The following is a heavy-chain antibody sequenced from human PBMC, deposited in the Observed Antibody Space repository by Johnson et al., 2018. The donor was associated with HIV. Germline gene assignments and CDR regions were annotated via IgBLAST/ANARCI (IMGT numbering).Heavy chain of an antibody. CDR3: AKSPGKDNGGNSGGIDF. CDR2: MSYDGSNK. Sequence: QVQLVESGGGVVQPGMSLRVSCAASGFTFSSYAMHWVRQAPGRGLEWVAVMSYDGSNKNYTESVKGRFSISIDNSKNKLYLQMNSMRAEDTATYYCAKSPGKDNGGNSGGIDFWGQGTRVTVSS. V-gene: IGHV3-30*04. D-gene: IGHD4-23*01. CDR1: GFTFSSYA. J-gene: IGHJ3*01.